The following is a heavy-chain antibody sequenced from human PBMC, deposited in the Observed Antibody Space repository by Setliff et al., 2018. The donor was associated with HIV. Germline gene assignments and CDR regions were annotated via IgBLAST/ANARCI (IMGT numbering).Heavy chain of an antibody. D-gene: IGHD1-1*01. CDR1: GGSFSGHY. CDR2: IYHSGAT. V-gene: IGHV4-34*01. Sequence: SETLSLTCAVYGGSFSGHYWSWIRQPPGRGLQWIGEIYHSGATTYNPSLKSRATISVDRSKNQFSLKLTSLTTSDVGLYDCARTRALNASHWNPFDYWGQGTLFTVSS. CDR3: ARTRALNASHWNPFDY. J-gene: IGHJ4*02.